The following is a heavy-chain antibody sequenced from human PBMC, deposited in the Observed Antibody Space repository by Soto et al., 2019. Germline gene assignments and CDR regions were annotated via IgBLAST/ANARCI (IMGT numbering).Heavy chain of an antibody. Sequence: SGTLSLTCVVFGDSIRRTNWWTWVRRPPGKGLEWIGEIHHDGRTNYNPSLQSRVTISVDKSKNQFSLTVTSVTAADTAVYYCARVRADGWYWAFDMWGQGTKVS. J-gene: IGHJ3*02. CDR1: GDSIRRTNW. D-gene: IGHD6-19*01. V-gene: IGHV4-4*02. CDR3: ARVRADGWYWAFDM. CDR2: IHHDGRT.